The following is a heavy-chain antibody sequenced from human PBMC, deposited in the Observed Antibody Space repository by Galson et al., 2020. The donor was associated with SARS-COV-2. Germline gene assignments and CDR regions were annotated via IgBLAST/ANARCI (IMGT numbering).Heavy chain of an antibody. CDR2: INPHRGGT. J-gene: IGHJ4*02. Sequence: ASVKVSCKAAGYSFTGYHMHWVRQAPGQGLEWMGWINPHRGGTNYAQNFQGRVTMTSDTSITTVYMELSSLRSDDTAVYYCARDKGSGWYEDFDYWGQGTLVTVSS. D-gene: IGHD6-19*01. CDR1: GYSFTGYH. CDR3: ARDKGSGWYEDFDY. V-gene: IGHV1-2*02.